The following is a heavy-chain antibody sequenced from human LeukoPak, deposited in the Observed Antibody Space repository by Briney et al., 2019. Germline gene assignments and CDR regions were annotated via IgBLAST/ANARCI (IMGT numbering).Heavy chain of an antibody. CDR3: ARGQALHSSSWYPVGHYFDY. CDR2: VDPEDGET. V-gene: IGHV1-69-2*01. J-gene: IGHJ4*02. D-gene: IGHD6-13*01. CDR1: GYTFTNYY. Sequence: GATVKISCKASGYTFTNYYMHWVQQAPGKGLEWMGRVDPEDGETIYAEKFQGRVTITADTSTDTAYMELSSLRSEDTAVYYCARGQALHSSSWYPVGHYFDYWGQGTLVTVSS.